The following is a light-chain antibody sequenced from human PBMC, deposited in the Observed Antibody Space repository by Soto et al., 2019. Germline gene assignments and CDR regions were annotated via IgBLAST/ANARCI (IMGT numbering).Light chain of an antibody. CDR1: SSNIVAGYD. J-gene: IGLJ1*01. Sequence: QSVLTQPPSVSGAPGQRVTISCTGSSSNIVAGYDVHWYQQLPGTAPKLLIYGNSNRPSGVPDRFSGSKSGTSASLTITGLQAEDEADYYCQSYDSSLSAFFGTGTKLTVL. CDR3: QSYDSSLSAF. CDR2: GNS. V-gene: IGLV1-40*01.